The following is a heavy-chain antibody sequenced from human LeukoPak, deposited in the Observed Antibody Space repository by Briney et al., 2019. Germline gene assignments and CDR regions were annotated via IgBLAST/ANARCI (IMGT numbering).Heavy chain of an antibody. CDR3: ARGPGGSGTRPRYSNCYGMGV. V-gene: IGHV4-59*08. D-gene: IGHD3-10*01. CDR1: GGAISSYH. J-gene: IGHJ6*02. Sequence: SETLSLTCTVSGGAISSYHWSWVRQPPGKGLEWVGSMYNSGSTNYNPSLKSRVTISVDTSKNQFSLKLNSVTAPDTAVYYCARGPGGSGTRPRYSNCYGMGVWGQGTTVTVSS. CDR2: MYNSGST.